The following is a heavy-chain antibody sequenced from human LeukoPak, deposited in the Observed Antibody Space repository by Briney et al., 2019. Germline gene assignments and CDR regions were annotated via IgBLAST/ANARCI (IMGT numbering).Heavy chain of an antibody. CDR2: ISGSGGST. Sequence: GGSLRLSCAASGFTFSSYAMSWVRQAPGKGLEWVSAISGSGGSTYYADSVKGRFTISRDNSKNTLYLQMNSLRAEDTAVYYCARGSIVATISYFDYWGQGTLVTVSS. V-gene: IGHV3-23*01. D-gene: IGHD5-12*01. CDR3: ARGSIVATISYFDY. J-gene: IGHJ4*02. CDR1: GFTFSSYA.